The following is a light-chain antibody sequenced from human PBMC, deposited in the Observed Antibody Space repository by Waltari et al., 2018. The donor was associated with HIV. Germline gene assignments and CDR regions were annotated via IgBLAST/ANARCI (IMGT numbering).Light chain of an antibody. J-gene: IGKJ5*01. CDR1: QAVFPA. CDR3: QQYKTFPLT. Sequence: AILLTQTPPSLSASVGDRFTITCRASQAVFPAIAWYQQKPGRPPKLLIYDASTLQSGVSVRFSGRGSVTNFSLTVNTLHPEDFATYYCQQYKTFPLTFGQGTRVEIK. CDR2: DAS. V-gene: IGKV1-13*02.